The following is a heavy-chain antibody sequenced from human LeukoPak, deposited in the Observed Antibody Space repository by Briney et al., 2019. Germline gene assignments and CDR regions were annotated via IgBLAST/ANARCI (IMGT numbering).Heavy chain of an antibody. CDR1: EFTFRRFN. V-gene: IGHV3-21*01. CDR3: ARAYYYDSRDGMDF. CDR2: ISSSSSYI. D-gene: IGHD3-22*01. Sequence: GGSLRLSCRASEFTFRRFNINGVRQAPGKGLEWVSSISSSSSYIYYADSVKGRFTISRDNAKNSLYLQMNSLRAEDTSVYYCARAYYYDSRDGMDFSGQGTTVTVSS. J-gene: IGHJ6*02.